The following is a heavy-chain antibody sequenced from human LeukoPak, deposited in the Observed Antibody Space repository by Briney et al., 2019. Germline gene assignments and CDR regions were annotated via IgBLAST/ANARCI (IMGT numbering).Heavy chain of an antibody. J-gene: IGHJ4*02. V-gene: IGHV3-30*02. CDR3: AKEEAYYYDRSGYHYRMLDY. Sequence: GGSLRLSCAATGFTFSSYGMHWVRQAPGKGLEWVAFIRYDGSDKYYADSVKGRFTISRDNSKNTLYLQMNSLRAEDTAVYYCAKEEAYYYDRSGYHYRMLDYWGQGTLVTVSS. D-gene: IGHD3-22*01. CDR1: GFTFSSYG. CDR2: IRYDGSDK.